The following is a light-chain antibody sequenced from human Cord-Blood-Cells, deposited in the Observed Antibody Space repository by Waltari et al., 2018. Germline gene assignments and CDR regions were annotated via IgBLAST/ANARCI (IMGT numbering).Light chain of an antibody. CDR3: QQYNNWPYT. Sequence: EIVMKKSPATLSVSPGERATLSCRASQSVGSNLAWYQQKTGQAPRLLIYGASTRSTGIPARFSGSGSGTEFTLTISSLQSEDFAVYYCQQYNNWPYTFGQGTKLEIK. CDR1: QSVGSN. J-gene: IGKJ2*01. V-gene: IGKV3-15*01. CDR2: GAS.